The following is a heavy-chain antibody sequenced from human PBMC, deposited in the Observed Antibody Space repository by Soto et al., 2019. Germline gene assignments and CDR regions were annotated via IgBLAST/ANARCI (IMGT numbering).Heavy chain of an antibody. V-gene: IGHV3-23*01. CDR2: ITGTGNSI. Sequence: LLESGGGSVQPGQSLKLLCAVSGFTFRNYAMSWVGQAPGKGLEGVAGITGTGNSISYSDSVRGRLTISRDNSENTLYLQMNSLRAEDTAVYWCAKTPNSRLLNSWGQGALVTVSS. CDR3: AKTPNSRLLNS. CDR1: GFTFRNYA. J-gene: IGHJ4*02. D-gene: IGHD3-9*01.